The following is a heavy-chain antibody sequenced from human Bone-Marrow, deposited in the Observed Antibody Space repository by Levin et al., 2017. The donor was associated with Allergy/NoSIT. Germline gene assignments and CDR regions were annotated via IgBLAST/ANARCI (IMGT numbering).Heavy chain of an antibody. J-gene: IGHJ6*03. CDR1: NGSISSGGYY. CDR3: ARATVSTGRYNMEV. CDR2: VFHSGSS. Sequence: SQTLSLTCSVSNGSISSGGYYWSWIRRHPGKGLEWIGHVFHSGSSYSIPSLKSRVVISVDTSKNQFSLNLRSVTAADTAIYYCARATVSTGRYNMEVWGKGTTVAVAS. V-gene: IGHV4-31*03. D-gene: IGHD5/OR15-5a*01.